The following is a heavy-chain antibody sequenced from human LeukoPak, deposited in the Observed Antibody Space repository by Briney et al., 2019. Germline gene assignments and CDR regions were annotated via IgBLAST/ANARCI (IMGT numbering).Heavy chain of an antibody. Sequence: LETLSLTCTVSGGSISSYYWSWIRQPPGKGLEWIGYIYYSGSTNYNPSLKSRVTISVDTSKNQFSLKLSSVTAAATAVYYCARTYSGSYTGAYYFDYWGQGTLVTVSS. CDR3: ARTYSGSYTGAYYFDY. CDR2: IYYSGST. V-gene: IGHV4-59*01. CDR1: GGSISSYY. J-gene: IGHJ4*02. D-gene: IGHD1-26*01.